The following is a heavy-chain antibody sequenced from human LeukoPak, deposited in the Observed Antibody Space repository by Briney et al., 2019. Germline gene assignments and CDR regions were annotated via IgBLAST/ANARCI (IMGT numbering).Heavy chain of an antibody. D-gene: IGHD3-10*01. V-gene: IGHV3-30*18. CDR1: GFTFSSYG. CDR3: AKGAARGGSRGETYYYYGMDV. J-gene: IGHJ6*02. Sequence: GGSLRLSCAASGFTFSSYGMHWVRQAPGNGLEWVAVISYDGSNKYYADSVKGRFTISRDNSKNTLYLQMNSLRAEDTAVYYCAKGAARGGSRGETYYYYGMDVWGQGTTVTVSS. CDR2: ISYDGSNK.